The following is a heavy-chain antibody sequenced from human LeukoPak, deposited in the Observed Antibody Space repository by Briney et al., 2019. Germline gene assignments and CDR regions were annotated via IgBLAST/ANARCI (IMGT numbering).Heavy chain of an antibody. CDR1: GCTFSSYA. J-gene: IGHJ4*02. V-gene: IGHV3-23*01. Sequence: PGGSLRLSCAASGCTFSSYAMSWVRQAPGKGLEWVSAISGSGGSTYYADSVKGRFTISRDNSKNTLYLQMNSLRAEDTAVYYCAKGQNIRQGVAVGRGYYFDYWGQGTLVTVSS. CDR3: AKGQNIRQGVAVGRGYYFDY. D-gene: IGHD6-25*01. CDR2: ISGSGGST.